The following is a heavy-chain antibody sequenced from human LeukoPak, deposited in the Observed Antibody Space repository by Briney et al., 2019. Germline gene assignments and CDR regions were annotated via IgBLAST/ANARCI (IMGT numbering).Heavy chain of an antibody. CDR2: IYYSGST. J-gene: IGHJ4*02. D-gene: IGHD1-14*01. CDR1: GGSISSYY. Sequence: PSETLSLTCTASGGSISSYYWSWIRQPPGKGLEWIGYIYYSGSTNYNPSLKSRVTISVDTSKNQFSLKLSSVTAADTAVYYCARHWRNPTYAFDYWGQGTLVTVSS. V-gene: IGHV4-59*08. CDR3: ARHWRNPTYAFDY.